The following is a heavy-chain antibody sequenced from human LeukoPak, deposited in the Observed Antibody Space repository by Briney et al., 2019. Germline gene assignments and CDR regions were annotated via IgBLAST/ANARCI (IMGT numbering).Heavy chain of an antibody. Sequence: GGSLRLSCAASGFTFSSYAMSWVRQAPGKGLEWVSAISGSGSTYYADSVKGRFTISRDNSKNTLYLQMNSLRAEDTAVYYCAKEIVPPSGYYFDYWGQGTLVTVSS. J-gene: IGHJ4*02. CDR1: GFTFSSYA. CDR2: ISGSGST. V-gene: IGHV3-23*01. CDR3: AKEIVPPSGYYFDY. D-gene: IGHD6-6*01.